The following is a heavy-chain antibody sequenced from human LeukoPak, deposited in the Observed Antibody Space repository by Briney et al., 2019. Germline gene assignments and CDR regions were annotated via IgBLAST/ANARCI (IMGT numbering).Heavy chain of an antibody. CDR2: INNDGSST. D-gene: IGHD6-6*01. CDR3: ARASYSTSSRNWFDP. CDR1: GFTISNYW. V-gene: IGHV3-74*01. J-gene: IGHJ5*02. Sequence: GALRLSCAASGFTISNYWMHWVRQAPGKGLVWVSRINNDGSSTNYADSVKGRFTISRDNAKSTLYLQMNSLRAEDTAVYYCARASYSTSSRNWFDPWGQGTLVTVSS.